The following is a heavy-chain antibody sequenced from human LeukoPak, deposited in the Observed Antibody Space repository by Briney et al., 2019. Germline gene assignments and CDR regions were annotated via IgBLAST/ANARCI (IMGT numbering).Heavy chain of an antibody. CDR2: INHSGYT. CDR3: ARNDYFGINNGMDV. V-gene: IGHV4-39*07. D-gene: IGHD2/OR15-2a*01. J-gene: IGHJ6*02. Sequence: KSSETLSLTCTVSDGSISSSSYSWTWIRQPPGKGLEWIGEINHSGYTNYYPSLKSRVTISVDTSKNQFSLRLSSVTAADTAVYYCARNDYFGINNGMDVWGQGTTVTVS. CDR1: DGSISSSSYS.